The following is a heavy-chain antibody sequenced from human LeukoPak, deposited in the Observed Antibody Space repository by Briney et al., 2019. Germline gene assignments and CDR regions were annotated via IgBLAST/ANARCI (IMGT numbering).Heavy chain of an antibody. V-gene: IGHV6-1*01. CDR3: ARGINSAFDI. Sequence: SQTLSPSCAISGESVSSNSVAWNWIRQSPSRGLEWLGRAYSRSKGNKDYAISVKSRININTDTSRNQFSLQLNSVTPEDTAVYYCARGINSAFDIWGQGTMVTVSS. J-gene: IGHJ3*02. CDR2: AYSRSKGNK. CDR1: GESVSSNSVA. D-gene: IGHD5-24*01.